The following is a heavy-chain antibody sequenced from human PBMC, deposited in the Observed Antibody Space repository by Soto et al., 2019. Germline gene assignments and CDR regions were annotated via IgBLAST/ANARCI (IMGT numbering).Heavy chain of an antibody. CDR1: GGSISSYY. V-gene: IGHV4-59*01. D-gene: IGHD6-13*01. J-gene: IGHJ5*02. CDR2: IYYSGST. Sequence: SETLSLTCTVSGGSISSYYWSWIRQPPGKGLEWIGYIYYSGSTNYNPSLKSRVTISVDTSKNQFSLKLSSVTAADTAVYYCARDPEYSSSWYASTGFDPWGQGTLVTVSS. CDR3: ARDPEYSSSWYASTGFDP.